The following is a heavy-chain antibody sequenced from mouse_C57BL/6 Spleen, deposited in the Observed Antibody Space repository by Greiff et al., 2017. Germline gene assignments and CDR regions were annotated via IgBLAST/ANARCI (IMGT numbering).Heavy chain of an antibody. CDR3: ARGYYDYDPFAY. J-gene: IGHJ3*01. Sequence: LQESGPELVKPGASVKISCKASGYAFSSSWMNWVKQRPGKGLEWIGRIYPGDGDTNYNGKFKGKATLTADKSSSTAYMQLSSLTSEDSAVYFCARGYYDYDPFAYWGQGTLVTVSA. V-gene: IGHV1-82*01. D-gene: IGHD2-4*01. CDR1: GYAFSSSW. CDR2: IYPGDGDT.